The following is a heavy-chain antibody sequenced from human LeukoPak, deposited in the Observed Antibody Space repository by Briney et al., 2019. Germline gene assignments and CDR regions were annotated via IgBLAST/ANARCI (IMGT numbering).Heavy chain of an antibody. J-gene: IGHJ6*02. CDR2: ISTFGDSA. Sequence: PGGSLRLSCSASGXTFTNYAVHWVRQAPGKGLEYVSAISTFGDSAYYADSVKGRFTISRDNSKNTLYLQMSSLRPEDTAVYFCVKGLSRSPYGMDVWGQGTTVTVSS. CDR3: VKGLSRSPYGMDV. D-gene: IGHD2/OR15-2a*01. V-gene: IGHV3-64D*09. CDR1: GXTFTNYA.